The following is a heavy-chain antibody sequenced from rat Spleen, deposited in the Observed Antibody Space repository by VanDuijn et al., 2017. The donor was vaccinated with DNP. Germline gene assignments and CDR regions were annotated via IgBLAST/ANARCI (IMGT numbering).Heavy chain of an antibody. D-gene: IGHD3-6*01. CDR1: GFNFNDYW. J-gene: IGHJ4*01. V-gene: IGHV4-2*01. CDR2: INKNSSTI. Sequence: EVKLVESGGGLVQPGRSLKLSCAASGFNFNDYWMGWVRQAPGKGLEWIGEINKNSSTINYTPSLKDKFTMSRDNVQNTLYLQMSKLGPEATATYYCASFNWPVPWGQGTSVTVSS. CDR3: ASFNWPVP.